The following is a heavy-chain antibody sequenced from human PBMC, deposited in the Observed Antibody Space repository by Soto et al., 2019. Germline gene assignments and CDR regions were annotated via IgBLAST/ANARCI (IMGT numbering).Heavy chain of an antibody. CDR1: GYTFTRYG. Sequence: QVQLVQSGAEVKKPGASVKVSCKTSGYTFTRYGISWVRQAPGQGLEWMGWISADNGKTKYEQKIQGRVTMTTDTSTSTAYMELRSLRSDDTSVYYCASWISGTDSEWFDPWGQGTLVTVSS. V-gene: IGHV1-18*04. CDR3: ASWISGTDSEWFDP. CDR2: ISADNGKT. J-gene: IGHJ5*02. D-gene: IGHD1-26*01.